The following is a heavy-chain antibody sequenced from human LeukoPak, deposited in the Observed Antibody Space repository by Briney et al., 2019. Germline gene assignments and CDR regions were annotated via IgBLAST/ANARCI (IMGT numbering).Heavy chain of an antibody. D-gene: IGHD2-15*01. J-gene: IGHJ4*02. CDR3: AKERSASGGSCFLCFDD. Sequence: GGSLRLSCAASGFTFEDYAMHWVRQAPGKGLEWVSGISWKSGSIGYADSVKGRFTISRDNSKNTVYLQMNSLRSEDTSLYYCAKERSASGGSCFLCFDDWGQGTLVTVSS. CDR2: ISWKSGSI. V-gene: IGHV3-9*01. CDR1: GFTFEDYA.